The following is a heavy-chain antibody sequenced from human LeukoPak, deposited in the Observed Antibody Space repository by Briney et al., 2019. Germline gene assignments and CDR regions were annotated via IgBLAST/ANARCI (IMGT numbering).Heavy chain of an antibody. Sequence: GGSLRLSCAASGFTFSSYEMSWVRQAPGKGLEWVSAISGSGGNTYYADSVKGRFTISRDNSKNTLYLQMNTLRAEDTALYYCAKESAGSYYWIDSWGQGTLVTVSS. D-gene: IGHD3-10*01. CDR2: ISGSGGNT. V-gene: IGHV3-23*01. CDR1: GFTFSSYE. CDR3: AKESAGSYYWIDS. J-gene: IGHJ4*02.